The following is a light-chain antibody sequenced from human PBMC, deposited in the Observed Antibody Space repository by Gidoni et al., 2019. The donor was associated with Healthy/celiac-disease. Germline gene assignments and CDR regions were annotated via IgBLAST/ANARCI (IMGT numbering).Light chain of an antibody. Sequence: EIVLTQSPATLSLSPGERATLSCSASHSVSSYLAWYQQKPVQAPRLPTYDTSNRATAIPARCSGGASGTDSIRTISRQDPEDYAVHHRKHCPPWYTFGQGTKVEIK. CDR2: DTS. J-gene: IGKJ2*01. V-gene: IGKV3-11*01. CDR1: HSVSSY. CDR3: KHCPPWYT.